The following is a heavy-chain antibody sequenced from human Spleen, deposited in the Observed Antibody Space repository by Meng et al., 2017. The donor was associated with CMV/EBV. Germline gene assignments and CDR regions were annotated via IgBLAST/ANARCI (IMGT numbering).Heavy chain of an antibody. D-gene: IGHD2-21*02. CDR3: VRELRWWFDS. CDR1: GFTLSDYY. J-gene: IGHJ5*01. CDR2: IGSSGSVI. V-gene: IGHV3-11*01. Sequence: GESLKISCAASGFTLSDYYMSWIRQVPGKGLEWISYIGSSGSVINYADSVKGRFTVSRDNTKSSLYLQMNSLRVEDTAVYYCVRELRWWFDSWGQGTLVTVSS.